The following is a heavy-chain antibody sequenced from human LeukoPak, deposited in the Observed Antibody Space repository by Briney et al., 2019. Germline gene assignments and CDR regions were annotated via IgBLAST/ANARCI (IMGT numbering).Heavy chain of an antibody. V-gene: IGHV4-4*02. D-gene: IGHD6-13*01. Sequence: SETLSLTCAVSGGSISSSNWWSWVRQPPGKGLEWIGEIYHSGSTNYNPSLKSRVTISVDKSKNQFSLKLSPVTAADTAVYYCARGYSSSCGYFDYWGQGTLVTVSS. J-gene: IGHJ4*02. CDR3: ARGYSSSCGYFDY. CDR2: IYHSGST. CDR1: GGSISSSNW.